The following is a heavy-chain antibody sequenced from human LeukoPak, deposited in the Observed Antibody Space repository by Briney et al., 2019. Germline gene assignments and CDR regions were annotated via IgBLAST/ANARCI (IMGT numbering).Heavy chain of an antibody. CDR2: ISGSGGRT. CDR3: AKIRSEVVVAATNY. Sequence: GGSLRLSCAASGFTFSSYAMSWVRQAPGKGLEWVSAISGSGGRTYYADSVKGRFTISRDNSKDTLFLQMDSLRAEDTAVYYCAKIRSEVVVAATNYWGQGTLVSVSS. V-gene: IGHV3-23*01. J-gene: IGHJ4*02. CDR1: GFTFSSYA. D-gene: IGHD2-15*01.